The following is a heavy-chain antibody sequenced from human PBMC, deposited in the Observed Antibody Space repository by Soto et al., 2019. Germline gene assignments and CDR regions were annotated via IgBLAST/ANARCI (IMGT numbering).Heavy chain of an antibody. CDR3: ARVGGFGATTIDY. Sequence: QVQLQESGPGLVKPSQTLSLTCTVSGGSISSGDYYWSWIRQPPGKGLEWIGYIYYSGSTYYNPSLKSRVNISVDTSKNQFSLNLSSVTAADTAVYYCARVGGFGATTIDYWGQGTLVTVSS. J-gene: IGHJ4*02. CDR2: IYYSGST. CDR1: GGSISSGDYY. D-gene: IGHD3-10*01. V-gene: IGHV4-30-4*01.